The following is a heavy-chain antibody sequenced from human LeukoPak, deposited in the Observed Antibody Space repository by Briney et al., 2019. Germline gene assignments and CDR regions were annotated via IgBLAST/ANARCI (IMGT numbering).Heavy chain of an antibody. J-gene: IGHJ4*02. D-gene: IGHD6-13*01. CDR1: GFTFSNYG. Sequence: GGSLRLSCAASGFTFSNYGMHWVRQAPGKGLEWVAVIWYDGSNKYYADSVKGRFTLSRDNSKNTLFLQMNSLRPEDTTVYFCARDLTQLALFDYWGQGTLVTVSS. CDR2: IWYDGSNK. CDR3: ARDLTQLALFDY. V-gene: IGHV3-33*01.